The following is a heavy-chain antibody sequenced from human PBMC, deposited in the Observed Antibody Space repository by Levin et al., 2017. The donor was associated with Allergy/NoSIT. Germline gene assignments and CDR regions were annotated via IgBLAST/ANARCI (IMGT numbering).Heavy chain of an antibody. CDR3: ARDYYSTYFDY. Sequence: SCAASGFTFSSYSMNWVRQAPGKGLQWVSYISSGSSTIYYADSVKGRFTISRDNAKNSLYLHMNSLRDEDTAVYYCARDYYSTYFDYWGQGTLVTVSS. J-gene: IGHJ4*02. V-gene: IGHV3-48*02. CDR2: ISSGSSTI. CDR1: GFTFSSYS. D-gene: IGHD4-11*01.